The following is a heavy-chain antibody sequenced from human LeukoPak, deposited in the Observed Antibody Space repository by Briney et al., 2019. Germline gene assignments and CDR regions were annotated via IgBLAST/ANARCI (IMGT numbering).Heavy chain of an antibody. CDR1: GGSISSYY. CDR2: IYYSGST. D-gene: IGHD1-14*01. V-gene: IGHV4-59*01. Sequence: SETLSLTCTVSGGSISSYYWSWIRQPPGKRLEWVGYIYYSGSTNYNPSLKSRVTISVDASKSQFSLKLSSVTAADTAVYYCVRVGGSPLGAFDIWGQGTMVIVSS. CDR3: VRVGGSPLGAFDI. J-gene: IGHJ3*02.